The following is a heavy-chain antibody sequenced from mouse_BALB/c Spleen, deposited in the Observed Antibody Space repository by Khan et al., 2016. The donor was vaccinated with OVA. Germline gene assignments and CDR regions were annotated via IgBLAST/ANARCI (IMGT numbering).Heavy chain of an antibody. J-gene: IGHJ3*01. CDR3: ARSGYGSFAY. Sequence: QIQLVQSGPDLVKPGSSVRISCKASGYTFTSYYIHWVKQRPGQGLEWIGWIYPGNVNAEYNERFKGKATLTVDTSSSTAYMQLSSLTSEDSAVYFCARSGYGSFAYWGQGTLVTVSA. CDR1: GYTFTSYY. D-gene: IGHD2-10*02. CDR2: IYPGNVNA. V-gene: IGHV1S56*01.